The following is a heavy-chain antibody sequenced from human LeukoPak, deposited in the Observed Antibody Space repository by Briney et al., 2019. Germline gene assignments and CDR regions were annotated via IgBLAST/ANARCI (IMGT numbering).Heavy chain of an antibody. CDR1: GGSISSSSYY. CDR2: MYYSGIT. Sequence: PSETLSLTCTVSGGSISSSSYYWGWIRQPPGRGLEWIGTMYYSGITYYNPSLKSRDTTSVDTSKNQFTLKVSSVTAADTAVYYCARSNWDSNVGIDYWGQGILVIVSS. J-gene: IGHJ4*02. CDR3: ARSNWDSNVGIDY. V-gene: IGHV4-39*01. D-gene: IGHD1-7*01.